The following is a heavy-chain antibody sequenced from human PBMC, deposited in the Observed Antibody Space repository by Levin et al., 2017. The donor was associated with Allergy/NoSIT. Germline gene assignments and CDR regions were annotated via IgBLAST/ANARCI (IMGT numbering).Heavy chain of an antibody. CDR3: ARLVYDSSGYYAFYFDY. V-gene: IGHV4-30-4*01. CDR1: GGSISSGDYY. J-gene: IGHJ4*02. D-gene: IGHD3-22*01. CDR2: IYYSGST. Sequence: SETLSLTCTVSGGSISSGDYYWSWIRQPPGTGLEWIGYIYYSGSTYYNPSLKSRVTISVDTSKNQFSLKLSSVTAADTAVYYCARLVYDSSGYYAFYFDYWGQGTLVTVSS.